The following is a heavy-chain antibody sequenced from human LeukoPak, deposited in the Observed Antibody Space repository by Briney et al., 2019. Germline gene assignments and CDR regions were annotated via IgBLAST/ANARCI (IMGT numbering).Heavy chain of an antibody. CDR3: ARAIDYGDYYYYMDV. D-gene: IGHD4-17*01. J-gene: IGHJ6*03. CDR1: GYTFTGYY. CDR2: MNPNSGNT. V-gene: IGHV1-8*03. Sequence: ASVKVSCKASGYTFTGYYMHWVRQAPGQGLEWMGWMNPNSGNTGYAQKFQGRVTITRNTSISTAYMELSSLRSEDTAVYYCARAIDYGDYYYYMDVWGKGTTVTVSS.